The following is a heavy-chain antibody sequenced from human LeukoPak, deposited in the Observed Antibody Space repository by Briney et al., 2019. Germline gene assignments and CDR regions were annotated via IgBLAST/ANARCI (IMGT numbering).Heavy chain of an antibody. CDR3: ARVPHCGGDCYPYFQH. CDR1: GYTFTSYA. J-gene: IGHJ1*01. V-gene: IGHV7-4-1*02. D-gene: IGHD2-21*02. CDR2: INTNTGNP. Sequence: ASVKVSCKASGYTFTSYAMNWVRQAPGQGLEWMGWINTNTGNPTYAQGFTGRFVFSLDTSVSTAYLQISSLKAEDTAAYYCARVPHCGGDCYPYFQHWGQGTLVTVSS.